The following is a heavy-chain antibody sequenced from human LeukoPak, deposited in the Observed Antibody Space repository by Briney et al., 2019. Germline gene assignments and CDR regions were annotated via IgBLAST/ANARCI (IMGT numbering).Heavy chain of an antibody. Sequence: PSKTLSLTCTVSGGSISSSSYYWGWIRQPPGKGLEWIGSIYSSGSTYYNPSLKSRVTISVDTSKNQFSLKVSSVTAADTAVYYCARSRVVSTLHYFDYWGQGIVVTVSS. CDR3: ARSRVVSTLHYFDY. J-gene: IGHJ4*02. CDR1: GGSISSSSYY. V-gene: IGHV4-39*01. D-gene: IGHD3-22*01. CDR2: IYSSGST.